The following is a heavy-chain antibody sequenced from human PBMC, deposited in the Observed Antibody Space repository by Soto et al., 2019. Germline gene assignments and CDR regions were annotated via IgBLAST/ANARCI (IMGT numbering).Heavy chain of an antibody. CDR2: INSDGSST. V-gene: IGHV3-74*01. J-gene: IGHJ5*02. CDR3: ARDWSIAVAGPSNWFDP. D-gene: IGHD6-19*01. Sequence: PGGSLRLSCAASGFTFSSYWMHWVRQAPGKGLVWVSRINSDGSSTSYADSVKGRFTISRDNAKNTLYLQMNSLRAEDTAVYYCARDWSIAVAGPSNWFDPWGQGTLVTVSS. CDR1: GFTFSSYW.